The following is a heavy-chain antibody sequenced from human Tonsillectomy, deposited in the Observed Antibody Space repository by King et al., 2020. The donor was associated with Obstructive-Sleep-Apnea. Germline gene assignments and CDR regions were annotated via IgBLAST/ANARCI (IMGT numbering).Heavy chain of an antibody. CDR1: GFTFSIYS. J-gene: IGHJ4*02. D-gene: IGHD3-9*01. V-gene: IGHV3-21*01. CDR3: ARDGGNYDVLTGYFDY. Sequence: VQLVESGGGLVKPGGSLRLSCEASGFTFSIYSMIWVLQAPGKRLEWVSSISSGSSYIYYADSLKGRFTISRDNAKNSLYLQMNSLRAEDTAVYYCARDGGNYDVLTGYFDYWGQGTLVTVSS. CDR2: ISSGSSYI.